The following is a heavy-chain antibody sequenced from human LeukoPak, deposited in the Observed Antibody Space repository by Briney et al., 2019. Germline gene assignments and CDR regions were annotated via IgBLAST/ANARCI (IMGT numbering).Heavy chain of an antibody. CDR1: GGSISSSSYY. D-gene: IGHD6-13*01. Sequence: SETLSLTCTVSGGSISSSSYYWGWIRQPPGKGLEWIGSIYYSGSTYYNPSLKSRVTISVDTSKNQFSLKLSSVTAADTAVYYCARQFHSGAAAGRWGQGTLVTVSS. V-gene: IGHV4-39*01. CDR2: IYYSGST. CDR3: ARQFHSGAAAGR. J-gene: IGHJ4*02.